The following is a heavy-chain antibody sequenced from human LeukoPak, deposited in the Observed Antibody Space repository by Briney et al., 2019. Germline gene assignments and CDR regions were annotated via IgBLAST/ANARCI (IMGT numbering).Heavy chain of an antibody. CDR2: IWYDGSNK. Sequence: PGRSPRLSCAASGFTFSSYGMHWVRQAPGKGLEWVAVIWYDGSNKYYADSVKGRFTISRDNSKNTLYLQMNSLRAEDTAVYYCAKADRPGYGDRFDYWGQGTLVTVSS. J-gene: IGHJ4*02. CDR1: GFTFSSYG. V-gene: IGHV3-33*06. D-gene: IGHD4-17*01. CDR3: AKADRPGYGDRFDY.